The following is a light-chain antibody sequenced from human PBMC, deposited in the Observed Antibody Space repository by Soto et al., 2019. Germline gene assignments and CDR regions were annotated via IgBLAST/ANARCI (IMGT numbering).Light chain of an antibody. CDR1: TSDVGGYNY. CDR2: EVS. Sequence: QSALTQPASVSGSPGQSIAISCTGTTSDVGGYNYVSWYQQHPGKAPKLMIYEVSNRPSGVSTRFSGSKSGNTASLTVSGLQPEDEADYYCSSYTSSTTLVFGTGTKVTV. CDR3: SSYTSSTTLV. V-gene: IGLV2-14*01. J-gene: IGLJ1*01.